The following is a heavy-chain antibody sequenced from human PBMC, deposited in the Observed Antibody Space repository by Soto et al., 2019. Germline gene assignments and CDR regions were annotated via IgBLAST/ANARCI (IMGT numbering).Heavy chain of an antibody. CDR1: GGSISSYY. V-gene: IGHV4-59*01. D-gene: IGHD3-10*01. Sequence: TLSLTCTVSGGSISSYYWIWIRQPPGKGLEWIGYIYYSGSTNYNPSLKSRVTISVDTSKNQLSLKLSSVTAADTAVYYCARAGRYGSGSYYPYYYYGMDVWGQGTTVTVSS. CDR2: IYYSGST. J-gene: IGHJ6*02. CDR3: ARAGRYGSGSYYPYYYYGMDV.